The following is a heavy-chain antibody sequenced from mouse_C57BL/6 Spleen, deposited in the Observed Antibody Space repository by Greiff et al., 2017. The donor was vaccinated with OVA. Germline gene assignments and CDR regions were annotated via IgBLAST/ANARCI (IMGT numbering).Heavy chain of an antibody. CDR3: TRWGYYGSSYDY. J-gene: IGHJ2*01. Sequence: VKLLESGAELVRPGASVTLSCKASGYTFTDYEMHWVKQTPVHGLEWIGAIDPETGGTAYNQKFKGKAILTADKSSSTAYMELRSLTSEDSAVYYCTRWGYYGSSYDYWGQGTTLTVSS. CDR1: GYTFTDYE. CDR2: IDPETGGT. V-gene: IGHV1-15*01. D-gene: IGHD1-1*01.